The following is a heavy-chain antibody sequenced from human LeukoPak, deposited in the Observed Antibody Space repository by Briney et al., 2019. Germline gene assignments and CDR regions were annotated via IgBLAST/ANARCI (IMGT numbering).Heavy chain of an antibody. CDR1: GDSVSSNSAA. CDR3: ARDPFSDIVVVPAARFYFDY. Sequence: SQTLSLTCAISGDSVSSNSAAWNWIRQSPSRGLEWLGRTYYRSKWYNDYAVSVKSRITINPDTSKNQFSLQLNSVTPEDTAVYYCARDPFSDIVVVPAARFYFDYWGQGTLVTVSS. CDR2: TYYRSKWYN. V-gene: IGHV6-1*01. D-gene: IGHD2-2*01. J-gene: IGHJ4*02.